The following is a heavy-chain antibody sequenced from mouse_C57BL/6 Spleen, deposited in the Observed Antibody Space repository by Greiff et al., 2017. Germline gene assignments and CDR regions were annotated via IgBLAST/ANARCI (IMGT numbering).Heavy chain of an antibody. CDR2: ISSGGSYT. V-gene: IGHV5-6*01. D-gene: IGHD1-1*01. Sequence: EVQVVESGGDLVKPGGSLKLSCAASGFTFSSYGMSWVRQTPDKRLEWVATISSGGSYTYYPDSVKGRFTISRDNAKNTLYLQMSSLKAEDTAMYYCARRPYYYGSSYWYFDVWGTGTTVTVSS. CDR3: ARRPYYYGSSYWYFDV. J-gene: IGHJ1*03. CDR1: GFTFSSYG.